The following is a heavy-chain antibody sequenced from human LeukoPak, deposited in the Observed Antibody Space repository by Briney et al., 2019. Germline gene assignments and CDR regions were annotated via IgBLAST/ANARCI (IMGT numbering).Heavy chain of an antibody. CDR2: IGTAGDT. CDR3: ARAEYYYYYGMDV. Sequence: GGSLRLSCAASGFTFSSYDMHWVRQATGKGLEWVSVIGTAGDTYYPGSVKGRFAISRENAKNSLYLQMNSLRAGDTAVYYCARAEYYYYYGMDVWGQGTTVTVSS. J-gene: IGHJ6*02. CDR1: GFTFSSYD. V-gene: IGHV3-13*01.